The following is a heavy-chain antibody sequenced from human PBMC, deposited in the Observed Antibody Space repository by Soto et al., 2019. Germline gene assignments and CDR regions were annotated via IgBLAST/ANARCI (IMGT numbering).Heavy chain of an antibody. V-gene: IGHV3-23*01. CDR2: ISDSGGAT. CDR3: AKELRDDYNLAYFDY. CDR1: GFSFSTYA. Sequence: EVQRLESGGGLVQPGGSLRVSCAASGFSFSTYAMSWVRQAPGKGPEWVSGISDSGGATFYADSVKGRFTISRDNSMNTLYLQMNSLRGEDTALYYCAKELRDDYNLAYFDYWGQGTLVTVSS. D-gene: IGHD4-4*01. J-gene: IGHJ4*02.